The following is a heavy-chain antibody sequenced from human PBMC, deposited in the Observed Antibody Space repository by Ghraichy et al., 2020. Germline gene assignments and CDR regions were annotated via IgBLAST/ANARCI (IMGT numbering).Heavy chain of an antibody. CDR2: IYHSGTT. CDR3: ARRGTASGFDI. CDR1: GGSISRSNW. J-gene: IGHJ3*02. D-gene: IGHD2-21*02. V-gene: IGHV4-4*02. Sequence: SETLSLTCAVSGGSISRSNWWSWVRQPPGKGLEWIWEIYHSGTTNYNPSLKSRVTISLDKSENQFSLKLSSVTAADTAVYYCARRGTASGFDIWGQGTKVTVSS.